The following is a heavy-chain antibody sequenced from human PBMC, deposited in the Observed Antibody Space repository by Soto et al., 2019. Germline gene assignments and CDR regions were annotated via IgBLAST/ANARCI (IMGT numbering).Heavy chain of an antibody. V-gene: IGHV3-23*01. CDR1: GFTFNSYA. CDR3: AKVDLDIVVVVTATPRNFDY. D-gene: IGHD2-15*01. J-gene: IGHJ4*02. CDR2: ISGSGGST. Sequence: GGSLRLSCAASGFTFNSYAMSWVRQAPGKGLEWVSSISGSGGSTYYADSVKGRFTISRDNSQNTLFLHMSSLRAEDTAVYYCAKVDLDIVVVVTATPRNFDYWGQGTLVTVSS.